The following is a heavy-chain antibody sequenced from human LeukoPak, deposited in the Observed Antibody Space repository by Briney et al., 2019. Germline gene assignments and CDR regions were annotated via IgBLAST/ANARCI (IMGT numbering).Heavy chain of an antibody. CDR3: ARGHETTVTSYYGMDV. V-gene: IGHV3-66*01. CDR2: LYSGGRT. Sequence: QPGGSLRLSCAASGFTFSSYWMSWVRQAPGKGLEWVSALYSGGRTYSADSVKGRFTISRDNSKNTLFLQMDSLRAEDTAVYYCARGHETTVTSYYGMDVWGQGTTVTVSS. J-gene: IGHJ6*02. D-gene: IGHD4-17*01. CDR1: GFTFSSYW.